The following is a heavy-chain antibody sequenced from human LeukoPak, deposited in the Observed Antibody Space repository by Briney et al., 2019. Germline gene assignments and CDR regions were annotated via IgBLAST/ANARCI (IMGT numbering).Heavy chain of an antibody. CDR1: GFXFSNYW. CDR3: ASQVDY. Sequence: GRHLRLSCAASGFXFSNYWMHWVRQAPGRGVVWFSRVNGDGSSTNYADSVKGRFTISRDNAKNSLYLQMNSLRAEDTAVYYCASQVDYWGQGTLVTVSS. CDR2: VNGDGSST. V-gene: IGHV3-74*01. J-gene: IGHJ4*02.